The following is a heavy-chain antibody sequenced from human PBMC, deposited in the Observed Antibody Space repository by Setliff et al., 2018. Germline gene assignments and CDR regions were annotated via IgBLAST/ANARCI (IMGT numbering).Heavy chain of an antibody. D-gene: IGHD7-27*01. CDR2: INHSGST. CDR3: ARPLTGGYAFDI. CDR1: GGSFSTYY. J-gene: IGHJ3*02. V-gene: IGHV4-34*01. Sequence: TSETLSLTCAVYGGSFSTYYWIWIRQPPGKGLEWIGEINHSGSTNYNPSLKSRVTISVDRSKNQFSLKLSSVTAADTAVYYCARPLTGGYAFDIWGQGTMVTVSS.